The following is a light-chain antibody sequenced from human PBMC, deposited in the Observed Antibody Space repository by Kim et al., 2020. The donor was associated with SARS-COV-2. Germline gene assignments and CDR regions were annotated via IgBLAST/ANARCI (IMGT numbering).Light chain of an antibody. J-gene: IGKJ4*01. CDR3: MQALQKGLT. CDR1: QSLLHSNGYNY. V-gene: IGKV2-28*01. CDR2: LGS. Sequence: DIVMTQSPLSLPVTPGEPASISCRSSQSLLHSNGYNYLDWYLQKPGQSPQLLIYLGSNRASGVPDRFSGSGSGTDFTLKISRVEAEDVGVYYCMQALQKGLTFGGGPRWISN.